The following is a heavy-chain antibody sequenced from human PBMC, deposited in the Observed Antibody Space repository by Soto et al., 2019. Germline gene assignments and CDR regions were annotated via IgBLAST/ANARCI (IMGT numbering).Heavy chain of an antibody. J-gene: IGHJ3*02. Sequence: QVQLQQWGAGLLKPSETLSLTCAVYGGFVSSGSYYWRWSRQPPGKGLEWIWEMSHSGGTHFNPSLKSRVTISVDTSKNQFSLKMSSVTAADTALYYCARVERGTATTVVAAFDIWGPGTMVTVSS. V-gene: IGHV4-34*01. CDR1: GGFVSSGSYY. CDR3: ARVERGTATTVVAAFDI. D-gene: IGHD1-1*01. CDR2: MSHSGGT.